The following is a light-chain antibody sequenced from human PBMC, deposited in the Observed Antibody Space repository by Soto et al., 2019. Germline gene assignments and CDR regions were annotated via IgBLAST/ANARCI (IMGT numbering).Light chain of an antibody. CDR3: QQRSSWWT. CDR1: QSVSSY. V-gene: IGKV3-11*01. CDR2: DAS. Sequence: IVLTQSPATLSLSPGERAILSCRASQSVSSYLAWYQQRPGQAPRLLIYDASNRASGIPARFSGSGSGTDFTLTISSLEPEDFAVYYCQQRSSWWTFGQGTKVDIK. J-gene: IGKJ1*01.